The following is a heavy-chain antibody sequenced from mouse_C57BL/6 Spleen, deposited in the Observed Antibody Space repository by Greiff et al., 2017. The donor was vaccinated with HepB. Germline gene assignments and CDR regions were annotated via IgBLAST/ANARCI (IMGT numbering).Heavy chain of an antibody. CDR2: IYYSGTI. CDR3: AREGPRRGAMDY. J-gene: IGHJ4*01. Sequence: VQLKESGPGLVKPSQTVFLTCTVTGISITTGNYRWSWIRQFPGNKLEWIGYIYYSGTITYNPSLTSRTTITRDTPKNQFFLEMNSLTAEDTATYYCAREGPRRGAMDYWGQGTSVTVSS. D-gene: IGHD3-3*01. CDR1: GISITTGNYR. V-gene: IGHV3-5*01.